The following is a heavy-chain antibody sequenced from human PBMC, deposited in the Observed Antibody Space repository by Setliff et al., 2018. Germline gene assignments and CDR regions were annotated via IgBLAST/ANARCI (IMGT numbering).Heavy chain of an antibody. V-gene: IGHV4-39*07. D-gene: IGHD3-22*01. J-gene: IGHJ4*02. CDR3: ARYDSSGYSENYYFDY. CDR2: VYYSGNT. CDR1: GGSISTTDYY. Sequence: SETLSLTCTVSGGSISTTDYYWGWIRQPPGKGLEWIGCVYYSGNTYYSPSLKSRVTMFVDTSKNQFSLMLYSVTAADTAIYYCARYDSSGYSENYYFDYWGQGTQVTVSS.